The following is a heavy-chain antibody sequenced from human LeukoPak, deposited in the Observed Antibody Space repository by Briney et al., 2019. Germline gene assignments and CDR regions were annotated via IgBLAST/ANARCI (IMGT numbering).Heavy chain of an antibody. V-gene: IGHV3-23*01. CDR1: GFTFNTYT. D-gene: IGHD3-3*01. J-gene: IGHJ4*02. CDR3: VKGGTDYDFWNDSSYSYYFDF. Sequence: PGGSLRLSCAASGFTFNTYTMNWVRQAPGKGLEWVSYISGRGGSTFYADSVKGRPTISRDNSKNTLFLQMNSLRAEDTAMYYCVKGGTDYDFWNDSSYSYYFDFWGQGTLVTVSS. CDR2: ISGRGGST.